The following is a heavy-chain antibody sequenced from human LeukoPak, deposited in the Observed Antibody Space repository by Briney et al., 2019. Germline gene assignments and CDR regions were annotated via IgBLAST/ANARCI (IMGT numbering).Heavy chain of an antibody. CDR1: GYTFTSYA. J-gene: IGHJ4*02. CDR3: ARVRLGNYYDSSGYYYYFDY. CDR2: INPNSGGT. V-gene: IGHV1-2*06. D-gene: IGHD3-22*01. Sequence: ASVKVSCKASGYTFTSYAMNWVRQAPGQGLEWMGRINPNSGGTNYAQKLQGRVTMTRDTSISTAYMELSRLRSDDTAVYYCARVRLGNYYDSSGYYYYFDYWGQGTLVTVSS.